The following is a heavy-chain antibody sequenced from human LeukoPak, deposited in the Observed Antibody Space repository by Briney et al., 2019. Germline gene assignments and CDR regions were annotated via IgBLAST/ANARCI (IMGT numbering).Heavy chain of an antibody. D-gene: IGHD3-22*01. CDR1: GFTFSGSS. CDR2: IRDKANNYAT. Sequence: GGSLKLSCAASGFTFSGSSIHWVRQASGKGLEWVGRIRDKANNYATAYVASVKGRFTISRDDSKNTAYLQMNSLKTEDTAVYYCRRPLYYYDSSGYSEKDYWGQGTLVTVSS. CDR3: RRPLYYYDSSGYSEKDY. J-gene: IGHJ4*02. V-gene: IGHV3-73*01.